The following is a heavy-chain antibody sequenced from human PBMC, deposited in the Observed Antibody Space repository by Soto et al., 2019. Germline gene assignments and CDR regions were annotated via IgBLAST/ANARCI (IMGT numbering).Heavy chain of an antibody. Sequence: PGGSLRLSCAASGFSFRGYGMTWVRQAPGKGLEWVSAISSSAGSTFYADSVKGRFIISRDNSNSTLYLQMNSLRVEDTAVYYCTTPPSITYGFDYWGRGTMVTVYS. CDR1: GFSFRGYG. D-gene: IGHD1-20*01. CDR3: TTPPSITYGFDY. J-gene: IGHJ4*02. V-gene: IGHV3-23*01. CDR2: ISSSAGST.